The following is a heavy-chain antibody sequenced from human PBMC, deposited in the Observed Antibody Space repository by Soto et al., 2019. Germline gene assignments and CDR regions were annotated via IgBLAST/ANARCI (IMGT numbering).Heavy chain of an antibody. Sequence: SETLSLTXTVSGGSISTYYWTWIRQPPGKGLEWIGYIYYSGSTNYNPSLKSRVTISVDTSKKEFSLKMSSVTAADTAVYYCARGSNFYDSRGYPEYWGQGALVTVSS. CDR3: ARGSNFYDSRGYPEY. D-gene: IGHD3-22*01. CDR1: GGSISTYY. J-gene: IGHJ4*02. V-gene: IGHV4-59*01. CDR2: IYYSGST.